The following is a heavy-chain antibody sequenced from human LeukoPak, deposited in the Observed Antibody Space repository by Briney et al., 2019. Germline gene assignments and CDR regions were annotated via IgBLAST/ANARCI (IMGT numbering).Heavy chain of an antibody. V-gene: IGHV3-21*01. CDR2: ISSSSSYI. J-gene: IGHJ4*02. CDR3: ARDRYADYYDSSGYYPY. Sequence: GSLRLSCAASGFTFSSYSMNWVRQAPGKGLEWVSSISSSSSYIYYADSVKGRFTISRDNAKNSLYLQMNSLRAEDTAVYYCARDRYADYYDSSGYYPYWGQGTLVTVSS. D-gene: IGHD3-22*01. CDR1: GFTFSSYS.